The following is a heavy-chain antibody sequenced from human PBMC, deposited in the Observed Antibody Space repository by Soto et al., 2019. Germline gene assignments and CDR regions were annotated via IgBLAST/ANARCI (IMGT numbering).Heavy chain of an antibody. CDR1: GGSFSVYY. D-gene: IGHD3-9*01. V-gene: IGHV4-34*01. CDR2: INHSGST. J-gene: IGHJ5*02. Sequence: SETLSLTCAVSGGSFSVYYWSWIRHPPGKGMEWIGEINHSGSTTYNPPLNSRVTISVDTSKNQFSLKLSSVTAADTAVYYCARGLEPDILTGYNWFDPWGQGTLVTVS. CDR3: ARGLEPDILTGYNWFDP.